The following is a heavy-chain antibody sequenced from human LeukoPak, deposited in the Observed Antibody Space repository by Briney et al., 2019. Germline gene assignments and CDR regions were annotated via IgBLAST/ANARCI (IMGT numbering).Heavy chain of an antibody. CDR3: ARRGGNSFGSYYFDY. D-gene: IGHD4-23*01. Sequence: GGSLRLSCAASGFTFDDYGMSWVRQAPGKGLEWVSGINWNGGSTGYADSVKGRFTISRDNAKNSLYLQMNSLRAEDTAVYYCARRGGNSFGSYYFDYWGQGTLVTVSS. CDR2: INWNGGST. J-gene: IGHJ4*02. CDR1: GFTFDDYG. V-gene: IGHV3-20*04.